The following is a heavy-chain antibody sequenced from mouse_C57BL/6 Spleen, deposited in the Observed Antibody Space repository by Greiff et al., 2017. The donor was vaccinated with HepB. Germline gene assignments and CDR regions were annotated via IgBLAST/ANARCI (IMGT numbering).Heavy chain of an antibody. CDR1: GFTFSSYT. D-gene: IGHD1-1*02. CDR3: ARRGVATDFDV. Sequence: DVKLVESGGGLVKPGGSLKLSCAASGFTFSSYTMSWVRQTPEKRLEWVATISGGGGNTYYPDSVKGRFTISRDNAKNTLYRQMSSLRSEDTALYYCARRGVATDFDVWGTGTTVTVAS. CDR2: ISGGGGNT. V-gene: IGHV5-9*01. J-gene: IGHJ1*03.